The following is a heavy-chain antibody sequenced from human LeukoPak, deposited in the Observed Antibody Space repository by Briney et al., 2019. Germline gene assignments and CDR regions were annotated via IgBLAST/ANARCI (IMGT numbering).Heavy chain of an antibody. CDR2: INGSSGGT. D-gene: IGHD3-10*01. CDR1: GYTFTGYY. J-gene: IGHJ4*02. Sequence: ASLKVSCKASGYTFTGYYMHWVRQAPGQGLEWMGWINGSSGGTNYAQKVQGRVTMSRDTSISTAYLELSRLRSDDTAVYYCARVATMVRGVIMVPPYYFDYWGQGTLVTVSS. V-gene: IGHV1-2*02. CDR3: ARVATMVRGVIMVPPYYFDY.